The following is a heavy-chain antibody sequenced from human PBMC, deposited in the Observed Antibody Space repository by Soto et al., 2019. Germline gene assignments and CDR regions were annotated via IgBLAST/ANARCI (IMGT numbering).Heavy chain of an antibody. CDR1: GGSISSSNYF. CDR3: ARVIATTVNWFDP. D-gene: IGHD6-13*01. Sequence: SETLSLTCTVSGGSISSSNYFWGWIRQPPGKGLEWIGEIYHSGSTNYNPSLKSRVTISVDKSKNQFSLKLSSVTAADTAVYYCARVIATTVNWFDPWGQGTLVTVSS. CDR2: IYHSGST. V-gene: IGHV4-39*07. J-gene: IGHJ5*02.